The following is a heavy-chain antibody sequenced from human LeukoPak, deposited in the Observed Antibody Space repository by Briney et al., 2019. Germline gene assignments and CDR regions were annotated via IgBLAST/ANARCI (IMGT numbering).Heavy chain of an antibody. CDR2: INTNSGGT. J-gene: IGHJ4*02. D-gene: IGHD5-18*01. CDR1: GYTFTVYY. Sequence: GASVKLSCKASGYTFTVYYIHWERQPPGQGLEWLGWINTNSGGTNYAQKFEGRVTMTRDTTISTAYMELRRLRCDETDVYYSASRIRDTAMVNVYWGQGTLVTVSS. CDR3: ASRIRDTAMVNVY. V-gene: IGHV1-2*02.